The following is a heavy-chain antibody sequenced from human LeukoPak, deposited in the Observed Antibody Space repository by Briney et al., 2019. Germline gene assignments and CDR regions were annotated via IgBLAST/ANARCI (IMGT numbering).Heavy chain of an antibody. D-gene: IGHD3-16*02. V-gene: IGHV1-46*01. CDR1: GYTFTSYY. J-gene: IGHJ4*02. CDR2: INPSGGST. CDR3: ARISIHYDYVWGSYRYTGGDY. Sequence: ASVKVSCKASGYTFTSYYMRWVRQAPGQGLEWMGIINPSGGSTSYAQKFQGRVTMTRDTSTSTVYMELSSLRSEDTAVYYCARISIHYDYVWGSYRYTGGDYWGQGTLVTVSS.